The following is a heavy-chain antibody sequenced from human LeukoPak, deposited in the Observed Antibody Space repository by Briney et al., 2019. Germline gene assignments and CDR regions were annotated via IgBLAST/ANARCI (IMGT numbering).Heavy chain of an antibody. J-gene: IGHJ4*02. CDR3: CLLDY. D-gene: IGHD3-16*01. V-gene: IGHV3-30*04. Sequence: GSLRLSCAASGFTFSSYAMHWVRQAPGKGLEWVAVISYDGSNKYYADSVKGRFTISRDNSKNTLYLQMNSLRAEDTAVYYCCLLDYWGQGTLVTVSS. CDR2: ISYDGSNK. CDR1: GFTFSSYA.